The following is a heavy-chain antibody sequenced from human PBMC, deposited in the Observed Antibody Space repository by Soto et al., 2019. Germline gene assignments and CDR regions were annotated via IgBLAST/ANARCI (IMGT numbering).Heavy chain of an antibody. V-gene: IGHV3-13*05. Sequence: GGSLRLSCAASGFTFSSYDMHWVRQATGKGLEWVSAIGTAGDPYYPGSVKGRFTISRENAKNSLYLQMNSLRAGDTAVYYCARAGYYDSSGQFYFDYWVQGTLVTVSS. CDR2: IGTAGDP. CDR3: ARAGYYDSSGQFYFDY. CDR1: GFTFSSYD. D-gene: IGHD3-22*01. J-gene: IGHJ4*02.